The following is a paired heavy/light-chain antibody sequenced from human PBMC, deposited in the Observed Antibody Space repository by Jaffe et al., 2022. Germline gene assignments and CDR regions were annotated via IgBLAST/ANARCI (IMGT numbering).Light chain of an antibody. CDR1: QSISIF. CDR3: QQSYSAPLT. Sequence: DIQMTQSPSSLSASVGDRVTIPCRASQSISIFLNWYQQKPGKAPKLLIYAASSLQSGVPSRFSGSGSGTDFTLIISSLQPEDFATYYCQQSYSAPLTFGGGTKVEI. J-gene: IGKJ4*01. CDR2: AAS. V-gene: IGKV1-39*01.
Heavy chain of an antibody. J-gene: IGHJ4*02. CDR2: ITWNSGNI. V-gene: IGHV3-9*01. CDR1: GFTFDDYA. CDR3: AKDIGGTYYYDSGSYLGSAWGYYFDY. D-gene: IGHD3-10*01. Sequence: EVQLVESGGGLVQPGRSLRLSCAASGFTFDDYAMHWVRQAPGKGLEWVSGITWNSGNITYADSVKGRFTISRDNAKNSLYLEMNSLRAEDTALYYCAKDIGGTYYYDSGSYLGSAWGYYFDYWGQGTRVTVSS.